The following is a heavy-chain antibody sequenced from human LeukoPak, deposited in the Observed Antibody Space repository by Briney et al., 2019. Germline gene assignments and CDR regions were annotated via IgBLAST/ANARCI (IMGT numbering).Heavy chain of an antibody. Sequence: GGSLRLSCAASGFTFSSYAMSWVRQAPGRGLEWVSAISGSGGSTYYADSVKGRFTISRDNSKNTLYLQMNSLRAEDTAVYYCAKHSYGSRYAFDIWGQGTMVTVSS. CDR1: GFTFSSYA. V-gene: IGHV3-23*01. D-gene: IGHD5-18*01. J-gene: IGHJ3*02. CDR3: AKHSYGSRYAFDI. CDR2: ISGSGGST.